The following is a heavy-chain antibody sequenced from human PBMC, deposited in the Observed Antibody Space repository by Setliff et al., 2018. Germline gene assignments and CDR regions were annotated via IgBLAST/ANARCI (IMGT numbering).Heavy chain of an antibody. Sequence: GSLRLSCAASGFTFSTYNFNWVRQAPGKGLEWISYIDTDGSYTNYADSVKGRFTISRDNAKNTLYLQMNSLRLVDTAFYYCARDHGGYNSLDYWGQGTLVTVSS. CDR1: GFTFSTYN. D-gene: IGHD5-12*01. CDR2: IDTDGSYT. CDR3: ARDHGGYNSLDY. J-gene: IGHJ4*02. V-gene: IGHV3-74*01.